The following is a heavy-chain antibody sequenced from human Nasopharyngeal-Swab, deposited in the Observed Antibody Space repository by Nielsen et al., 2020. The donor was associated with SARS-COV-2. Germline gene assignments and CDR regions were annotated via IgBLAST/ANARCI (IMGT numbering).Heavy chain of an antibody. CDR1: GGSISSGDYY. D-gene: IGHD3-22*01. CDR2: IYYSGST. Sequence: SCTVSGGSISSGDYYWSWIRQPPGKGLEWIGYIYYSGSTHYNPSLKSRVTISVDTSKNQFSLKLNSVTAADTAVYYCARVDFDVSGYYRNQYLYYGMDVWGQGTKVAVSS. CDR3: ARVDFDVSGYYRNQYLYYGMDV. V-gene: IGHV4-30-4*08. J-gene: IGHJ6*02.